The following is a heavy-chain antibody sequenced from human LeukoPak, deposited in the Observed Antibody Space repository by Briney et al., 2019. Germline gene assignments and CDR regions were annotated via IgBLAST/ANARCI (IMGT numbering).Heavy chain of an antibody. Sequence: GGSLRLSCAASGFTFSSYGMNWVRQAPGKGLEWVSSISSSSSYIYYADSVKGRFTISRDNAKNSLYLQMNSLRAEDTAVYYCARSHHTAMVTPMDYWGQGTLVTVSS. J-gene: IGHJ4*02. D-gene: IGHD5-18*01. CDR2: ISSSSSYI. CDR3: ARSHHTAMVTPMDY. CDR1: GFTFSSYG. V-gene: IGHV3-21*01.